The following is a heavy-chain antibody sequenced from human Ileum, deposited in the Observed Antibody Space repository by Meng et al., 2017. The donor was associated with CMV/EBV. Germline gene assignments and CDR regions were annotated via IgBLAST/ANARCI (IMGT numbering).Heavy chain of an antibody. CDR3: ARDGNWRGAAFDI. CDR2: ISGGGSTT. J-gene: IGHJ3*02. Sequence: GGSLRLSCAASGFTFSDYFMTWIRQAPGRGLEWVSYISGGGSTTYYADSVQGRFTISRDNGKNLLYLEMNSLRTEDTAVYFCARDGNWRGAAFDIWGQGTVVTVSS. D-gene: IGHD1-1*01. CDR1: GFTFSDYF. V-gene: IGHV3-11*01.